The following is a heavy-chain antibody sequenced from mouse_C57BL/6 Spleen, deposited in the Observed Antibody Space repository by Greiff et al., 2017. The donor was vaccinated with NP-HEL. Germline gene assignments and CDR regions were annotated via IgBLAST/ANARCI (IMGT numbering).Heavy chain of an antibody. CDR1: GFTFSDYG. CDR2: ISNLAYSI. Sequence: VQVVESGGGLVQPGGSLKLSCAASGFTFSDYGMAWVRQAPRKGPEWVAFISNLAYSIYYADTVTGRFTISRENAKNTLYLEMSSLRSEDTAMYYCARQAGDYAMDYWGQGTSVTVSS. CDR3: ARQAGDYAMDY. D-gene: IGHD4-1*01. J-gene: IGHJ4*01. V-gene: IGHV5-15*01.